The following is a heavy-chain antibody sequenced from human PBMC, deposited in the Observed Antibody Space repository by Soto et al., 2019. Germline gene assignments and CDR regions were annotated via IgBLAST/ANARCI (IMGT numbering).Heavy chain of an antibody. CDR2: INHSGST. V-gene: IGHV4-34*01. CDR1: GGSFSGYY. D-gene: IGHD1-7*01. J-gene: IGHJ6*03. CDR3: ARGITGTTAYYYYMDV. Sequence: SETLSLTCAVYGGSFSGYYWSWIRQPPGKGLEWIGEINHSGSTNYNPSLKSRVTISVDTSKNQFSLKLSSVTAADTAVYYCARGITGTTAYYYYMDVWGKGTTVTVSS.